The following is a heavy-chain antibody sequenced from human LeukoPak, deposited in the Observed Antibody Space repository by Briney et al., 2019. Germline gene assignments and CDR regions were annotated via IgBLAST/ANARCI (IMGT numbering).Heavy chain of an antibody. D-gene: IGHD3-9*01. Sequence: GGSLRLSCAASGFTFSSYEMNWVRQAPGKGLEWVPYISSSGSTIYYADSVKGRFTISRDNAKNSLYLQMNGLRAEDTAVYYCARDILTGYYNYYYGMDVWGQGTTVTVSS. CDR1: GFTFSSYE. CDR3: ARDILTGYYNYYYGMDV. J-gene: IGHJ6*02. CDR2: ISSSGSTI. V-gene: IGHV3-48*03.